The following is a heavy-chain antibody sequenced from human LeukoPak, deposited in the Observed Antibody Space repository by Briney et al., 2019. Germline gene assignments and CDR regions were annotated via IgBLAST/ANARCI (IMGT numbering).Heavy chain of an antibody. CDR1: GFTFSSYA. CDR3: AWTHNWNYHDVFDI. CDR2: ISSNGGST. V-gene: IGHV3-64*01. D-gene: IGHD1-7*01. J-gene: IGHJ3*02. Sequence: GGSLRLSRAASGFTFSSYAMHWVRQAPGKGLEYVSAISSNGGSTYYANSVKGRFTISRDNSKNTLYLQMNSLRAEDTAVYYCAWTHNWNYHDVFDIWGQGTMVTVSS.